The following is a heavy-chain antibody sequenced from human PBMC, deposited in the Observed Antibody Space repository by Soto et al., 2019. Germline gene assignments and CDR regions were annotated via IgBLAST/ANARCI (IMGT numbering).Heavy chain of an antibody. CDR2: ISAYSGDT. CDR3: ARSPDFWSGQSFDY. CDR1: GYTFTSYG. V-gene: IGHV1-18*01. Sequence: ASAKVSCKASGYTFTSYGISWVRQAPGQGLEWMGWISAYSGDTNYAQKLQGRVTMTTDTSTSTAYMELRSLRSDDTAVYYCARSPDFWSGQSFDYWGQGTLVTVSS. J-gene: IGHJ4*02. D-gene: IGHD3-3*01.